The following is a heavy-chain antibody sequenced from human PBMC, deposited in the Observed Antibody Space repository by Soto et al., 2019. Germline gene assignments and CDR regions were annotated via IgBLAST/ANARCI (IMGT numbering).Heavy chain of an antibody. J-gene: IGHJ4*02. CDR2: VYDNGRP. CDR3: ARGVGSSPPRY. CDR1: GGSISVYY. V-gene: IGHV4-59*01. D-gene: IGHD3-9*01. Sequence: KPSETLFLTCTISGGSISVYYWSWIRQSPRQGLEWIGYVYDNGRPYYSPSLKSQVTISADTSKNQISLKLTSATAADTAVYYCARGVGSSPPRYWGRGTLVTVSS.